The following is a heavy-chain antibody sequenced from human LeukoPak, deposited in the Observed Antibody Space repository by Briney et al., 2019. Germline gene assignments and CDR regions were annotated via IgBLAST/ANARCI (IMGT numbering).Heavy chain of an antibody. D-gene: IGHD3-22*01. CDR1: GDSISSYY. J-gene: IGHJ4*02. CDR2: INHSGST. CDR3: ARVGYYDSSGYYDY. Sequence: SETLSLTCSVSGDSISSYYWSWIRQPPGKGLEWIGEINHSGSTNYNPSLKSRVTISVDTSKNQFSLKLSSVTAADTAVYYCARVGYYDSSGYYDYWGQGTLVTVSS. V-gene: IGHV4-34*01.